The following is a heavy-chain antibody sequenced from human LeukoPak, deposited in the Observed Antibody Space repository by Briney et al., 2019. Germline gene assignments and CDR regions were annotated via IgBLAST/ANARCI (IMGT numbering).Heavy chain of an antibody. CDR3: ARGGHYYYDSSGYFGYY. V-gene: IGHV3-21*01. D-gene: IGHD3-22*01. CDR1: GFTFNSYD. CDR2: ISSSSSYI. J-gene: IGHJ4*02. Sequence: PGGSLRLSCAASGFTFNSYDIHWVRQAPGKGLEWVSSISSSSSYIYYADSVKGRFTISRDNAKNSLYLQMNSLRAEDTAVYYYARGGHYYYDSSGYFGYYWGQGTLVTVSS.